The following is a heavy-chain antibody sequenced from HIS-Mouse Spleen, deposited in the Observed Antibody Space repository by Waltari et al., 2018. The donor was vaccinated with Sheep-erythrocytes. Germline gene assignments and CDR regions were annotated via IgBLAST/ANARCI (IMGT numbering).Heavy chain of an antibody. CDR2: IYYSGST. Sequence: QLQLQESGPGLVKPSETLSLTCPVPGGSISSSSYYWGWIRQPPGKGLEWIGSIYYSGSTYYNPSLKSRVTISVDTSKNQFSLKLSSVTAADTAVYYCARHKDTAMVHFDYWGQGTLVTVSS. V-gene: IGHV4-39*01. J-gene: IGHJ4*02. CDR3: ARHKDTAMVHFDY. D-gene: IGHD5-18*01. CDR1: GGSISSSSYY.